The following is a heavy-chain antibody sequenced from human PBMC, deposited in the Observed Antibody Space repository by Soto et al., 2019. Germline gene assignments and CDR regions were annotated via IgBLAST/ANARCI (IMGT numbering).Heavy chain of an antibody. CDR1: GGSISSCDYY. CDR2: IYYSGST. CDR3: ARVWPSITGTIRPRFDP. D-gene: IGHD1-7*01. J-gene: IGHJ5*02. V-gene: IGHV4-30-4*01. Sequence: QVQLQESGPGLVKPSQTLSLTCTVSGGSISSCDYYWSWIRQPPGKGLEWIGYIYYSGSTYYNPSLKSRVTISVDTSKNQFSLKLSSVTAADTAVYYWARVWPSITGTIRPRFDPWGQGTLVTVSS.